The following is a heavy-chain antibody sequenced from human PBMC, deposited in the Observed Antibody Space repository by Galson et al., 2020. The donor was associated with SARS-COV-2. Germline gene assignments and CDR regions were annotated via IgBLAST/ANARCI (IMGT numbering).Heavy chain of an antibody. J-gene: IGHJ5*02. D-gene: IGHD3-10*01. CDR3: ARDSVVRYYGSGSYYSFVSDRWFDP. CDR1: GGSISSYY. V-gene: IGHV4-59*13. Sequence: SETLSLTCTVSGGSISSYYWSWIRQPPGKGLEWIGYIYYSGSTNYNPSLKSRVTISVDTSKNQFSLKLSSVTAADTAVYYCARDSVVRYYGSGSYYSFVSDRWFDPWGQGTLVTVSS. CDR2: IYYSGST.